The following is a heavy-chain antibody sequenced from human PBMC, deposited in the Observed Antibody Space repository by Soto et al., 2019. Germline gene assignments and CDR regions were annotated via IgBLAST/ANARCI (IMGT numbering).Heavy chain of an antibody. CDR1: GFSLSTSGVG. Sequence: QITLKESGPTLVKPTQTLTLTCTFSGFSLSTSGVGVGWIRQPPGKAREWLALIYWDDDKRYSPSLKSRLTITKDTSKNQVVLTMTNMDPVDTATYYCARLIAVAGTSYFDYWGQGTLVTVSS. CDR3: ARLIAVAGTSYFDY. CDR2: IYWDDDK. D-gene: IGHD6-19*01. J-gene: IGHJ4*02. V-gene: IGHV2-5*02.